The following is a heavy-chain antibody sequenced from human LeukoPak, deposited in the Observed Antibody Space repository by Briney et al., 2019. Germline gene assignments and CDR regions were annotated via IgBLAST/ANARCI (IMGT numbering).Heavy chain of an antibody. Sequence: PGGSLRLSCAASGFAFSDYYMSWIRQAPGKGLEWVSYISPSGTTIYYADSVKGRFTISRDNAKNSLYLQVNTLRAEDTAVYYCARRGAVAEFWGQGTLVTVSS. CDR1: GFAFSDYY. CDR3: ARRGAVAEF. V-gene: IGHV3-11*01. J-gene: IGHJ4*02. CDR2: ISPSGTTI. D-gene: IGHD6-19*01.